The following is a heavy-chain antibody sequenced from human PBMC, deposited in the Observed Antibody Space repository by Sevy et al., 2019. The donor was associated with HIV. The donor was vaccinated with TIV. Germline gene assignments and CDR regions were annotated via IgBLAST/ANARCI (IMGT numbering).Heavy chain of an antibody. D-gene: IGHD2-21*02. CDR2: IYHTGNT. CDR3: AGDSGDYAYHFDH. J-gene: IGHJ4*02. CDR1: GDSISSGIYS. V-gene: IGHV4-30-2*01. Sequence: SETLSLTCAVSGDSISSGIYSWNWIRQPPGKGLEWIGYIYHTGNTYYNPSLRSRATISVETSNNNFSLKLTSVTAADTDVYYCAGDSGDYAYHFDHWGQGTLVTVSS.